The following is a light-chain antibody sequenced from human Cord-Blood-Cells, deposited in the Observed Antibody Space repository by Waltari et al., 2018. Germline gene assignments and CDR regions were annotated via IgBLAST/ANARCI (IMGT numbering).Light chain of an antibody. V-gene: IGLV2-23*01. J-gene: IGLJ3*02. CDR2: EGS. CDR1: SSDVGSYNL. Sequence: GQSITISCTGTSSDVGSYNLVSWYQQHPGKAPKLMIYEGSKRPSGVSNRFSGSNSGNTASLTISGLQAEDEADYYCCSYAGSSTVFGGGTKLTVL. CDR3: CSYAGSSTV.